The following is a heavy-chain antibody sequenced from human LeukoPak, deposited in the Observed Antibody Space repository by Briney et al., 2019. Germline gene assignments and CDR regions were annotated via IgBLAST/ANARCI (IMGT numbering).Heavy chain of an antibody. CDR2: MNPNSGNT. CDR1: GYTFTSYD. Sequence: ASVKVSCKASGYTFTSYDINWVRQATGQGLEWMGWMNPNSGNTGYAQKFQGRVTTTRNTSISTAYMELSSLRSEDTAVYYCARGRAWFGESHDAFDIWGQGTMVTVSS. V-gene: IGHV1-8*01. CDR3: ARGRAWFGESHDAFDI. D-gene: IGHD3-10*01. J-gene: IGHJ3*02.